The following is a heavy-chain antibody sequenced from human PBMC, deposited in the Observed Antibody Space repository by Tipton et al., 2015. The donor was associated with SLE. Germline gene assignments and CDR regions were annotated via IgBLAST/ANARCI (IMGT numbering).Heavy chain of an antibody. V-gene: IGHV3-74*01. CDR1: GFTFTSYW. CDR3: ARRKQNAMLQGVDDGFDI. CDR2: INGDGRGT. D-gene: IGHD3-10*01. Sequence: SLRLSCAASGFTFTSYWLHWVRQVPGKGLVWVPRINGDGRGTTYADSVTGRFTISRDNAKNTLYLHMNSLRAEDTAVYYCARRKQNAMLQGVDDGFDIWGQGTMVTVSS. J-gene: IGHJ3*02.